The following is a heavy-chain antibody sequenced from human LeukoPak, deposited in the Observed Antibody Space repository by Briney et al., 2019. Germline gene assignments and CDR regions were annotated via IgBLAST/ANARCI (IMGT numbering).Heavy chain of an antibody. CDR3: AREVLGHRSVCERLSYYDMDA. J-gene: IGHJ6*03. CDR1: GGSISSYY. D-gene: IGHD5/OR15-5a*01. CDR2: IYTSGST. Sequence: NPSETLSLTCTVSGGSISSYYWSWIRQPAGKGLEWIGRIYTSGSTNYNPSLKSRVTMSVDTSKNQFSLKLSSVTAADTAVYYCAREVLGHRSVCERLSYYDMDAWGKGPTVTVSS. V-gene: IGHV4-4*07.